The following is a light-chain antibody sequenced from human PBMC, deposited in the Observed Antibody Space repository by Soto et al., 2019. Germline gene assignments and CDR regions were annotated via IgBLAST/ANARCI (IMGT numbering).Light chain of an antibody. CDR3: MQALQTPNT. CDR2: LGS. V-gene: IGKV2-28*01. Sequence: DVVMIKSPLSLPVTPGQRASISCRCSQGLLNSDGDNYLDWYLQRAGKSPQLXIYLGSKRASGVPDRFSGSRSGTDVTLRISRVEAEDVAIDYCMQALQTPNTFGQGTRLEIK. CDR1: QGLLNSDGDNY. J-gene: IGKJ5*01.